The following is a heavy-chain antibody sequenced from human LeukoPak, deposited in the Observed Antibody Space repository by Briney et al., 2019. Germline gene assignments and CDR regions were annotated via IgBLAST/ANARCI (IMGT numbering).Heavy chain of an antibody. CDR1: GFTFSSYG. CDR3: ARDKWGEDTYCYGSFDY. CDR2: IWYDGSNK. D-gene: IGHD3-10*01. V-gene: IGHV3-33*01. J-gene: IGHJ4*02. Sequence: GRSLRLSCAASGFTFSSYGMHWVRQAPGKGLEWVAVIWYDGSNKYYADSVKGRFTISRDNSKNTLYLQMNSLRAEDTAVYYCARDKWGEDTYCYGSFDYWGQGTLVTVSS.